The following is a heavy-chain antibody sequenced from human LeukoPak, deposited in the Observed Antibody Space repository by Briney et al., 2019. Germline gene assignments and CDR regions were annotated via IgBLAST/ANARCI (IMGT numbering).Heavy chain of an antibody. CDR1: GGSISSYY. D-gene: IGHD5-18*01. V-gene: IGHV4-59*01. CDR3: ARYNYGRLDY. Sequence: SETLSLTCTVSGGSISSYYWSWIRQPPGKGLEWIGYIYYSGSTNYNPSLRSRVTISVDMSKNQFSLKLISVTAADTAVYYCARYNYGRLDYWGQGTLVAVSS. CDR2: IYYSGST. J-gene: IGHJ4*02.